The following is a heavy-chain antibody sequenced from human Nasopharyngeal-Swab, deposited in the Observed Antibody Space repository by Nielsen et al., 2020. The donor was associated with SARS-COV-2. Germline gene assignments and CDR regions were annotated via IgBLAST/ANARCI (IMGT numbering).Heavy chain of an antibody. V-gene: IGHV3-23*01. Sequence: WIRQPPGKGLEWVSAISASGGTTYYPDSAKGRFTISRDNSKNTLYLQMNSLRAADTAVYYCAKDRSTSGWGHGMDVWGQGTTVTVSS. J-gene: IGHJ6*02. CDR2: ISASGGTT. D-gene: IGHD3-16*01. CDR3: AKDRSTSGWGHGMDV.